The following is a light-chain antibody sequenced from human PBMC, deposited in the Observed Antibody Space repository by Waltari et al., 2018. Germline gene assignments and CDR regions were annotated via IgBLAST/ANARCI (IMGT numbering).Light chain of an antibody. CDR2: EVT. CDR3: KSYTSSSTLL. J-gene: IGLJ2*01. CDR1: SSDVGGYNY. V-gene: IGLV2-14*01. Sequence: QSALTQPASVSGSLGQSITISCTGTSSDVGGYNYVSWYQQHPGKAPKLMIYEVTNRPSGVSNRSSGSKSGNTASLTISGLQAEDEADYYCKSYTSSSTLLFGGGTKLTVL.